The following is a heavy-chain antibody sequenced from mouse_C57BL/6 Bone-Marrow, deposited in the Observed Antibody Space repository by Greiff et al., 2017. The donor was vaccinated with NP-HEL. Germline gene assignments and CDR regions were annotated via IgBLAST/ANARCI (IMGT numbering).Heavy chain of an antibody. Sequence: QVHVKQSGAELVRPGSSVKLSCKASGYTFTSYWMDWVKQRPGQGLEWIGNIYPSDSETHYNQKFKDKATLTVDKSSSTAYMQLSSLTSEDSAVYYCARDSSGSYYFDYWGQGTTLTVSS. J-gene: IGHJ2*01. V-gene: IGHV1-61*01. CDR3: ARDSSGSYYFDY. CDR2: IYPSDSET. CDR1: GYTFTSYW. D-gene: IGHD3-2*02.